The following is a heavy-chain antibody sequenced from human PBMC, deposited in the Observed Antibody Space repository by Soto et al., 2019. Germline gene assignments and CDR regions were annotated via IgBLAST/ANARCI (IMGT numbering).Heavy chain of an antibody. J-gene: IGHJ6*02. Sequence: QVQLVQSGAEVKKPGSSVKVSCKASGGTFSSYAISWVRQAPGQGLEWMGGIIPIFGTANYAQKFQGRVTITADESTSTAYMELSSLRSEDTAVYYCARDRYVQLASSKRIKGMDVWGQGTTVTVSS. CDR2: IIPIFGTA. V-gene: IGHV1-69*01. D-gene: IGHD6-6*01. CDR3: ARDRYVQLASSKRIKGMDV. CDR1: GGTFSSYA.